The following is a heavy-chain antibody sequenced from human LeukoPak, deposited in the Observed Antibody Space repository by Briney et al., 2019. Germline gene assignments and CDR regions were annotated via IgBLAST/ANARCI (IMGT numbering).Heavy chain of an antibody. CDR3: ARQIAAVDDAFDI. CDR1: GYSFTSYW. D-gene: IGHD6-13*01. Sequence: GESLKISCKGSGYSFTSYWIGWVRQMPGKGLEWMGIIYPGDSDTRYSPSFQGQVTISADKSISTAYLQWSSLKASDPAMYYCARQIAAVDDAFDIWGQGTMVTVSS. CDR2: IYPGDSDT. J-gene: IGHJ3*02. V-gene: IGHV5-51*01.